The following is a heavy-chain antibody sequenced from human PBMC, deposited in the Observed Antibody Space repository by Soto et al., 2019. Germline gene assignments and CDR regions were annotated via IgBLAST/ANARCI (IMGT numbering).Heavy chain of an antibody. CDR1: GSCISSSRYY. Sequence: SETRSLSCTLSGSCISSSRYYWGWIRQPPGKGLEWIGSIFYSGSTYYNPSLKSRVTISVDTSKNQFSLKLSSVTAADTAMYYCASVPNGMDAWGQGTTVT. CDR2: IFYSGST. V-gene: IGHV4-39*01. CDR3: ASVPNGMDA. J-gene: IGHJ6*02.